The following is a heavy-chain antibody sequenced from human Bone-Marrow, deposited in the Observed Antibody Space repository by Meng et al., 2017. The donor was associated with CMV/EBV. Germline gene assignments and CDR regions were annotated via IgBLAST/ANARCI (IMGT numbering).Heavy chain of an antibody. CDR1: GFTFSSYG. CDR2: IRYDGSNK. J-gene: IGHJ6*02. D-gene: IGHD2-2*01. V-gene: IGHV3-30*02. Sequence: GSLRLSCAASGFTFSSYGMHWVRQAPGKGLEWVAFIRYDGSNKYYADSVKGRFTISRDNSKNTLYLQMNSLRAEDTAVYYCAKDTYCSSTSCYSYYYYYGMDVWGQGTTVTVSS. CDR3: AKDTYCSSTSCYSYYYYYGMDV.